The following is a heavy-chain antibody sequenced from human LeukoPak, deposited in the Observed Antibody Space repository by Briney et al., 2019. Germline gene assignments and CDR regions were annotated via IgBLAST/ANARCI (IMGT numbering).Heavy chain of an antibody. V-gene: IGHV4-39*07. CDR3: AREDYYFDS. CDR1: GGSISSSSYY. CDR2: IYYSGST. J-gene: IGHJ4*02. Sequence: SETLSLTCTVSGGSISSSSYYWGWIRQPPGKGLEWIGSIYYSGSTYYNPSLESRVTILLDASKNEFSLNLNSVTAADTAVYYCAREDYYFDSWGQGTLVTVSS.